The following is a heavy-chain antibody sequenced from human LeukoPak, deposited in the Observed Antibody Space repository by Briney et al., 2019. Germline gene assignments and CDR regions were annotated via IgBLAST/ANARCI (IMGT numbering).Heavy chain of an antibody. J-gene: IGHJ4*02. CDR3: AAGTGTSDFDY. CDR2: IKTKTDDGPI. CDR1: GFTFSEAW. D-gene: IGHD1-7*01. V-gene: IGHV3-15*01. Sequence: PGGSLRLSCAASGFTFSEAWMNWVRQAPGKGLEWVGRIKTKTDDGPIDYAAPVKGRFTVSRDDSRNTLYLQMNSLKTEDTAVYYCAAGTGTSDFDYWGQGTLVTVSS.